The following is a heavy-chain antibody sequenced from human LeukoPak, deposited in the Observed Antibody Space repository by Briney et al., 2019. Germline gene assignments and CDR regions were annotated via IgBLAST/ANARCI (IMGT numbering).Heavy chain of an antibody. CDR1: GFTFSSNW. V-gene: IGHV3-74*01. Sequence: GGSLRPSCAASGFTFSSNWMHWVRQAPGKGLVWVSRINSDGSRTSYADSVKGRFTISRDNAKNTLYLQMYSLRAEDTAVYYCAAATTFDYWGQGTLVTVSS. CDR3: AAATTFDY. J-gene: IGHJ4*02. CDR2: INSDGSRT. D-gene: IGHD1-14*01.